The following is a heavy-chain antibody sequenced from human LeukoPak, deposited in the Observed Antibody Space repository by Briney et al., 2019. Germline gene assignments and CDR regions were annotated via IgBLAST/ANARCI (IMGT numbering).Heavy chain of an antibody. Sequence: SETLSLTCTVSGGSISSYYWSWIRQPPGKGLEWIGYIYTSGSTNYNPSLKSRVTMSVDTSKNQFSLKLSSVTAADTAVYYCARGVAAGEYYYYYYYMDVWGKGTTVTISS. D-gene: IGHD6-13*01. CDR3: ARGVAAGEYYYYYYYMDV. J-gene: IGHJ6*03. CDR1: GGSISSYY. CDR2: IYTSGST. V-gene: IGHV4-4*08.